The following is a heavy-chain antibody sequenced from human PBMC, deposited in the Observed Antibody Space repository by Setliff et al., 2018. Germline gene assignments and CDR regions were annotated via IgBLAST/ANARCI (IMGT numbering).Heavy chain of an antibody. CDR3: ARRGPGGSLFFDY. Sequence: ASVKVSCKASGYTFSTHSITWVRQAPGQGPEWMGWISVYNGHTSYVQKFQGRVVMTTDIPTNTAYMELRSLTSDDTAVYYCARRGPGGSLFFDYWGQGTLVTVSS. CDR2: ISVYNGHT. V-gene: IGHV1-18*01. D-gene: IGHD1-1*01. J-gene: IGHJ4*02. CDR1: GYTFSTHS.